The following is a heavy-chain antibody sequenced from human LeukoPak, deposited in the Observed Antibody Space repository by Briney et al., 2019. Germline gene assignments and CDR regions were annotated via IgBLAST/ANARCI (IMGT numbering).Heavy chain of an antibody. J-gene: IGHJ6*01. CDR2: FDPEDGET. D-gene: IGHD6-19*01. CDR3: ATDRGVVVAGHY. CDR1: LYTLEAVL. Sequence: CASVKDCFIVSLYTLEAVLMFIVIKAPGKGLEWLGGFDPEDGETIYAQKFQGRVTMIANTSTDTGYMELSSLRSEDTAVYYCATDRGVVVAGHY. V-gene: IGHV1-24*01.